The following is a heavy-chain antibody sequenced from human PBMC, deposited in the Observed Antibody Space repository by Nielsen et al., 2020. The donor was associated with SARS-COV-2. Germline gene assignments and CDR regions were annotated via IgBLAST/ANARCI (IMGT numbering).Heavy chain of an antibody. J-gene: IGHJ3*01. Sequence: GGSLRLSCEGSGFTFSEFYMTWIRQAPGEGLEWITHMSRSGARTKSADSVKGRFTISRDNAKNSVYLQMNSLRAEDTAVYYCAKVRSVGAVAGLDAFDLWGQGTMVTVSS. CDR1: GFTFSEFY. V-gene: IGHV3-11*05. CDR3: AKVRSVGAVAGLDAFDL. CDR2: MSRSGART. D-gene: IGHD6-19*01.